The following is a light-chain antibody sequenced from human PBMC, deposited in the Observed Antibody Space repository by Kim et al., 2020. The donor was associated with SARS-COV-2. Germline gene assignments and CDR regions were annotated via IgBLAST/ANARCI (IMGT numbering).Light chain of an antibody. CDR2: GAF. V-gene: IGKV1-16*02. Sequence: GSVGDRVTITCRASQGINNYLAWFQQKPGKAPKSLIYGAFSLQSGVPSKFSGSASGTDFTLTISSLQPEDSATYFCQQYNGYPITFGQGTRLEIK. CDR3: QQYNGYPIT. CDR1: QGINNY. J-gene: IGKJ5*01.